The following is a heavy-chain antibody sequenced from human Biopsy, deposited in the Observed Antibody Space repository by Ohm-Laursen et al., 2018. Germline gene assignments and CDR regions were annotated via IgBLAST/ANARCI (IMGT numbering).Heavy chain of an antibody. V-gene: IGHV4-59*01. D-gene: IGHD4-23*01. CDR1: GGPIDSYY. CDR3: ARGSNEYGGLYFPH. CDR2: ISYTGYT. J-gene: IGHJ1*01. Sequence: TLSLTCTVSGGPIDSYYWSWIRQPPGKGLEWIGHISYTGYTSHKSSLKSRVTISLDTSRKHFSLRLTSLAAADTAVYYCARGSNEYGGLYFPHWGQGTLVTVSS.